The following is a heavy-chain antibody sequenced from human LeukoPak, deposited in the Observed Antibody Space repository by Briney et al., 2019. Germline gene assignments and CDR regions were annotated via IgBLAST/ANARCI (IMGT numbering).Heavy chain of an antibody. J-gene: IGHJ4*02. CDR1: GGSISNYY. CDR3: ARTHRYGGYVDY. CDR2: IYYSGST. Sequence: SETLSLTCTVSGGSISNYYWSWIRQPPGKGLEWIGYIYYSGSTNYNSSLKSRVTISVDTSKNHFSLKLSSVTAADTAVYYCARTHRYGGYVDYWGQGTLVTVSS. V-gene: IGHV4-59*01. D-gene: IGHD1-26*01.